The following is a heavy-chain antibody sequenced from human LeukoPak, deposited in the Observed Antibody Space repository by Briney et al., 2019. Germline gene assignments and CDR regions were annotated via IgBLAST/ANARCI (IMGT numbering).Heavy chain of an antibody. D-gene: IGHD6-13*01. J-gene: IGHJ5*02. CDR1: GYTFTNYD. CDR2: MNPYSANT. CDR3: ARTQHLVLRSPLDP. V-gene: IGHV1-8*03. Sequence: ASVKVSCKASGYTFTNYDIHWVRQATGQGLEWMGWMNPYSANTGYAQNFQGRITITRNTSTSTAYMELSSLRSEDTAVYYCARTQHLVLRSPLDPWGQGTLVTVSS.